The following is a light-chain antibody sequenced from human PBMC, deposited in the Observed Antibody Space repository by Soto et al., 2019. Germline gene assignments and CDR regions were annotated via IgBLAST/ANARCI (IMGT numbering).Light chain of an antibody. Sequence: DIQMTQSPSTLSASVGDRVTITCRASQSISSWLAWYQQKPGKAPKLLIYKASSLESGVQSRFSGSGSGTEFTLTISSLQPDDFETYYCQQFNNYPWTFGQGTRLEIK. J-gene: IGKJ1*01. V-gene: IGKV1-5*03. CDR2: KAS. CDR1: QSISSW. CDR3: QQFNNYPWT.